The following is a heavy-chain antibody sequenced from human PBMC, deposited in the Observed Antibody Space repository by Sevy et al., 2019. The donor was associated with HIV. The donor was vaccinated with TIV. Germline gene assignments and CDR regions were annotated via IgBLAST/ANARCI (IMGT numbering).Heavy chain of an antibody. CDR3: ARDGGGGTTNSGMDV. Sequence: ASVKVSCKASGYTFTGDYLHWMRQAPGQGLEWMGRVYPNSGGTNYAQKFQGRVTMTRDTSISTAYMELSRLRSDDTAVYCCARDGGGGTTNSGMDVWGQGTTVTVSS. CDR1: GYTFTGDY. CDR2: VYPNSGGT. J-gene: IGHJ6*02. V-gene: IGHV1-2*06. D-gene: IGHD1-7*01.